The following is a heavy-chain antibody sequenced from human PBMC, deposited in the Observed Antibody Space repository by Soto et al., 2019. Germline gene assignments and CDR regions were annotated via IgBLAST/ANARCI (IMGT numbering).Heavy chain of an antibody. CDR3: TRAPFFNSSWRLKEAFDI. Sequence: PGGSLRLSCTASGFTFGDYAMSWFRQAPGKGLEWVGFIRSKAYGGTTEYAASVKGRFTISRDDSKSIAYLQMNSLKTEDTAVYYCTRAPFFNSSWRLKEAFDIWGQGTMVTVSS. D-gene: IGHD6-13*01. V-gene: IGHV3-49*03. J-gene: IGHJ3*02. CDR1: GFTFGDYA. CDR2: IRSKAYGGTT.